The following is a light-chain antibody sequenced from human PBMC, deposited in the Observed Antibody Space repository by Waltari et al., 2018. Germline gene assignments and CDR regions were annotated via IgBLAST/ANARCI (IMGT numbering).Light chain of an antibody. Sequence: DIQMTQSPSSLSASAGDRVTITCQASQDIGNFLNWYQQKPGRAPNLLIYDASNLETGVPSRFSGSGSGTHFTFSSTSLQSEDIATYYCQQYDNFPFTFGQGTKVEIK. CDR2: DAS. CDR1: QDIGNF. CDR3: QQYDNFPFT. J-gene: IGKJ2*01. V-gene: IGKV1-33*01.